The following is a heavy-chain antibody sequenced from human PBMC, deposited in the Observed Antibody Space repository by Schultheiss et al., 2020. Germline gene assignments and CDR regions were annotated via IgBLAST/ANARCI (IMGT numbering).Heavy chain of an antibody. CDR2: IKQDGSEK. V-gene: IGHV3-7*01. Sequence: GESLKISCAASGFTFSSYWMSWVRQAPGKGLEWVANIKQDGSEKFYVDSVKGRFTISRDNAKNSLYLQMNSLRAEDTAVYYCARDSEQGLEWFPLYYYCMDVWGKGTTVTVSS. CDR1: GFTFSSYW. CDR3: ARDSEQGLEWFPLYYYCMDV. D-gene: IGHD3-3*01. J-gene: IGHJ6*04.